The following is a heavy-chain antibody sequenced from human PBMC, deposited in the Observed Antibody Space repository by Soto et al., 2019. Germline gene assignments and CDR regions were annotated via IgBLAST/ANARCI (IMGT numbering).Heavy chain of an antibody. CDR1: GFTLSSHA. CDR2: ISGSGAYT. CDR3: ASPRSTVVAYDDFDL. D-gene: IGHD2-2*01. J-gene: IGHJ3*01. V-gene: IGHV3-23*01. Sequence: EAQLLESGGGLAQPGGSLRLSCAGSGFTLSSHAMSWVRQAPGKGLEWVSAISGSGAYTNYADSVKGRFTISRDDSKNTLVMQMNSLRAKDTAVYYCASPRSTVVAYDDFDLWGQGTMVTVSS.